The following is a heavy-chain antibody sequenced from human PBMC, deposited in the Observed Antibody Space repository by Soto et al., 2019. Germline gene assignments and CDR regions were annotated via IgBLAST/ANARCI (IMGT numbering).Heavy chain of an antibody. V-gene: IGHV1-2*02. CDR2: INPNSGGT. D-gene: IGHD6-19*01. J-gene: IGHJ6*02. Sequence: APVKESCQASGYTFTGYYMNWVRQSPGQRLEWMGWINPNSGGTNYSQKFQGRVTITRDTSASTAYMELSSLRSEDTAVYYCARVFDGAVAGTNYGMDVWGQGTTVTVSS. CDR1: GYTFTGYY. CDR3: ARVFDGAVAGTNYGMDV.